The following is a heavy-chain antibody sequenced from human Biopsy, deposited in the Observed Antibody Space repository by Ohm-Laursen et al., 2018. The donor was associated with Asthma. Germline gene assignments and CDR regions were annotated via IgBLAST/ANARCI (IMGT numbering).Heavy chain of an antibody. V-gene: IGHV1-3*04. J-gene: IGHJ3*01. CDR1: GYNFISFA. Sequence: SVKVSCKASGYNFISFAIHWVRQAPGQRLEWMGWVNTGNGDTKYSQKFQGRVTITRGTSASTAYMELRSLRSEDTATYYCARTYYDFLTGQVKDVFGVWGQGAMVTVSS. D-gene: IGHD3-9*01. CDR2: VNTGNGDT. CDR3: ARTYYDFLTGQVKDVFGV.